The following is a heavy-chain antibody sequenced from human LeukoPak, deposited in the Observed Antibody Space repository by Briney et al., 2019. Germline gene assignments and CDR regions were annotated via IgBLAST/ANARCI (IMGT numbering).Heavy chain of an antibody. CDR1: GYTFTSYD. CDR2: MNPNSGNT. D-gene: IGHD2-15*01. CDR3: ARKKVGYYYYGMDV. V-gene: IGHV1-8*01. J-gene: IGHJ6*02. Sequence: ASVKVSCKASGYTFTSYDINWVRQATGQGLERMGWMNPNSGNTGYAQKFQGRVTMTRNTSISTAYMELSSLRSEDTAVYYCARKKVGYYYYGMDVWGQGTTVTVSS.